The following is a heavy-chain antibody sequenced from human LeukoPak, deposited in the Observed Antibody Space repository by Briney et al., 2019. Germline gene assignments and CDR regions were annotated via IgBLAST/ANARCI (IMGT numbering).Heavy chain of an antibody. V-gene: IGHV6-1*01. CDR1: GDSVSSNSAA. J-gene: IGHJ4*02. CDR3: ARQRSGARYYYDTSGYRTNGYYFDY. D-gene: IGHD3-22*01. Sequence: SQTLSLTCAISGDSVSSNSAAWNWIRQSPSRGLEWLGRTYYRSKWYNDYAVSVKSRITINPDTSKNQFSLQLNSVTPEDTAVYYCARQRSGARYYYDTSGYRTNGYYFDYWGQGTLVTVSS. CDR2: TYYRSKWYN.